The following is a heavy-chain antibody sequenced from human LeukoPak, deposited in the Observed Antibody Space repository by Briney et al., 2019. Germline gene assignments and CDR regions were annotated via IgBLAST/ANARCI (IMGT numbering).Heavy chain of an antibody. J-gene: IGHJ4*02. V-gene: IGHV3-48*03. Sequence: GGSLRLSCAASGFTFSSYEMNWVRQAPGKGLEWVSYISSSGSTIYYADSVKGRFTISRDNAKNSLYLQMNSLRAEDTAVYYCARGDYQLPINFDYWGQGTLVTVSS. CDR1: GFTFSSYE. D-gene: IGHD2-2*01. CDR3: ARGDYQLPINFDY. CDR2: ISSSGSTI.